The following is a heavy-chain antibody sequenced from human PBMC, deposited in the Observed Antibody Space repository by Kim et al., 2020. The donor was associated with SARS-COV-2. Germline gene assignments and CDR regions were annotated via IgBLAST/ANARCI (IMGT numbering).Heavy chain of an antibody. CDR1: GGTFSSYA. CDR3: ASQITMVRGVITNYGMDV. CDR2: IIPILGIA. Sequence: SVKVSCKASGGTFSSYAISWVRQAPGQGLEWMGRIIPILGIANYAQKFQGRITITADKSTSTAYMELSSLRSEDTAVYYCASQITMVRGVITNYGMDVWGQGTTVTVSS. J-gene: IGHJ6*02. V-gene: IGHV1-69*04. D-gene: IGHD3-10*01.